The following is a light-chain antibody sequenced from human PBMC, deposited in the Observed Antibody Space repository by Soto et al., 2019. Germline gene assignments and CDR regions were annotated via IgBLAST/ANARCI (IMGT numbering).Light chain of an antibody. Sequence: EIVLTQSPGTLSLSPGERATLSCRASQSLTSNQLAWYQQKPGHAPRLLIYGASSRATGIPDRFSGSGSGTDFTLTISRLEPEDFAVYYCQQYGDSPPNTFGQGTKLEIK. V-gene: IGKV3-20*01. CDR3: QQYGDSPPNT. J-gene: IGKJ2*01. CDR1: QSLTSNQ. CDR2: GAS.